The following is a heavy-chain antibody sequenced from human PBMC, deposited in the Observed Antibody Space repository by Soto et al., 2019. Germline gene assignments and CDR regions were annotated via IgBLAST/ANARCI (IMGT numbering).Heavy chain of an antibody. CDR3: ARDDDTNSRYSRFHY. CDR2: IWYDGSQQ. Sequence: QVQLVESGGGVVQPGTSLRLSCAATGFTFRKYGMHWVRQAPGKGLEWVAVIWYDGSQQYYTDSVEGRFTISRDDSKSTVYLQMNILTAEDTAVNYCARDDDTNSRYSRFHYWGLGILVTVSS. J-gene: IGHJ4*02. D-gene: IGHD2-15*01. V-gene: IGHV3-33*01. CDR1: GFTFRKYG.